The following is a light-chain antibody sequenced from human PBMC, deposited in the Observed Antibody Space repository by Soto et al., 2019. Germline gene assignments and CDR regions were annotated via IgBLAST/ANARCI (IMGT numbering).Light chain of an antibody. V-gene: IGLV4-69*01. CDR3: QTWGTGKEVV. CDR1: SGHSSYA. CDR2: LNSDGSH. J-gene: IGLJ2*01. Sequence: QLVLTQSPSASASLGASVKLTCTLSSGHSSYAIAWHQQQPEKGPRYLMKLNSDGSHSKGDGIPDRFSGSSSGAERYLIISSLQSVDEADYYCQTWGTGKEVVFGGGTKMTVL.